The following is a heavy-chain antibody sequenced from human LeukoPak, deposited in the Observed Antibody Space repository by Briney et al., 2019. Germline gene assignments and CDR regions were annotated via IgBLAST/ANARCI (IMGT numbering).Heavy chain of an antibody. CDR1: GFTFSSYG. V-gene: IGHV3-33*01. CDR2: IWYDGSNK. Sequence: GRSLRLSXAASGFTFSSYGMHWVRQAPGKGLEWVAVIWYDGSNKYYADSVKGRFTISRDNSKNTLYLQMSSLRAEDTAVYYCGANWFDPWGQGTLVTVSS. J-gene: IGHJ5*02. CDR3: GANWFDP.